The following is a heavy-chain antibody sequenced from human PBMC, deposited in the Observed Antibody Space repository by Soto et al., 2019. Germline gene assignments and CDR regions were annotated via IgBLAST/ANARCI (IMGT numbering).Heavy chain of an antibody. V-gene: IGHV1-8*01. D-gene: IGHD6-13*01. J-gene: IGHJ4*02. CDR3: AKEGTPDAPYSSSQSHFDY. Sequence: ASVKVSCKASGYTFTSYDINWVRQATGQGLEWMGWMNPNSGNTGYAQKFQGRVTITADESKNTLYLQMNSLRAEDTAVYYCAKEGTPDAPYSSSQSHFDYWGQGTLVTVSS. CDR2: MNPNSGNT. CDR1: GYTFTSYD.